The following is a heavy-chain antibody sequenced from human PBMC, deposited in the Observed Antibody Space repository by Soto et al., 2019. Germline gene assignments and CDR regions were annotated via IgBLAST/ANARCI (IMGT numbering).Heavy chain of an antibody. V-gene: IGHV3-30-3*01. CDR3: ARDRGGVYYDSSGYPY. CDR2: ISYDGSNK. CDR1: GFTFSSYA. D-gene: IGHD3-22*01. J-gene: IGHJ4*02. Sequence: QVQLVESGGSVVQPGRSLRLSCAASGFTFSSYAMHWVRQAPGKGLEWVAVISYDGSNKYYADSVKGRFTISRDNSKNTLELQMNSLRAEDTAVYYCARDRGGVYYDSSGYPYWGQGTLVTVSS.